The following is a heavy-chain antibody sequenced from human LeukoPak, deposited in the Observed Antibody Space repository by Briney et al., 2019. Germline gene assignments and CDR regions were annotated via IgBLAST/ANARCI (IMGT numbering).Heavy chain of an antibody. D-gene: IGHD6-13*01. J-gene: IGHJ4*02. CDR1: GFTLSSYG. Sequence: GGALRLSCAASGFTLSSYGMHWVRQAPGKGLEWVAVISYDGSNKYYADFVKGRFTISRDNSKNTLYLQMNSLRAEDTAVYYCAKGAKGMSSSWYLFDYWGQGTLVTVSS. CDR2: ISYDGSNK. V-gene: IGHV3-30*18. CDR3: AKGAKGMSSSWYLFDY.